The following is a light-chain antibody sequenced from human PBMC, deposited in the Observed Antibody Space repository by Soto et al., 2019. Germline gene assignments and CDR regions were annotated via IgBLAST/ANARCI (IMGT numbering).Light chain of an antibody. CDR2: GAS. J-gene: IGKJ2*01. V-gene: IGKV3-15*01. CDR1: QSVSSN. Sequence: EIVMTQSPVTLSVSPGERATLSCRASQSVSSNLAWYQQKPGQAPRLLIYGASTRATGIPARFGGSGSGTEFTLTISSVQSEDFAVYYCQHYHTWPYTFGQGIKLEIK. CDR3: QHYHTWPYT.